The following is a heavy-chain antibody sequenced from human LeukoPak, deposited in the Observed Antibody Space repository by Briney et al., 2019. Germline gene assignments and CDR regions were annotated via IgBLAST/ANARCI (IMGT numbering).Heavy chain of an antibody. CDR2: IIPIFGTA. J-gene: IGHJ6*02. Sequence: ASVKVSCKASGGTFSSYAINWVRQAPGQGLEWMGGIIPIFGTANYAQKFQGRVTITADESTSTAYMELSSLRSEDTAVYYCASPMDQSLYYYYYYGMDVWGQGTTVTVSS. CDR3: ASPMDQSLYYYYYYGMDV. V-gene: IGHV1-69*13. CDR1: GGTFSSYA. D-gene: IGHD3-10*01.